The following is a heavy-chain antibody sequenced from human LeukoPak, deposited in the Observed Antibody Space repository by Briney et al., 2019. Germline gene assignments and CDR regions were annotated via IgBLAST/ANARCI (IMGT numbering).Heavy chain of an antibody. CDR1: GFPFNTYV. D-gene: IGHD2-15*01. J-gene: IGHJ4*02. Sequence: GGSLRLSCAASGFPFNTYVMSWGREALGEGLGWVSDINGGGSNTYYADSVKGRFTISRDNSKNTVYLQMNNLRADDTAVYYCAKSVVVITFRFDDWGQGALVTVSS. V-gene: IGHV3-23*01. CDR3: AKSVVVITFRFDD. CDR2: INGGGSNT.